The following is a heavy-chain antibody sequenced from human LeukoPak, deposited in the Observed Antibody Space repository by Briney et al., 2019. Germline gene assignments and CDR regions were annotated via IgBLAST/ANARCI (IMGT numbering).Heavy chain of an antibody. J-gene: IGHJ5*02. CDR3: ASCSSTSWYAGDWFDP. Sequence: GGAYSCNYWRWTHQSTRKGLEWIGEINHSGSTNYNPSLKSRVTISVDTSKNQFSLKLNSVTAADTAVYYCASCSSTSWYAGDWFDPWGQGTLVTVSS. D-gene: IGHD2-2*01. CDR2: INHSGST. CDR1: GGAYSCNY. V-gene: IGHV4-34*01.